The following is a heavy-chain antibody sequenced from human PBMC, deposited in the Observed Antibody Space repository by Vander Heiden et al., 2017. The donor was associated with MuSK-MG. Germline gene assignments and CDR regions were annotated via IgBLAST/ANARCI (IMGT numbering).Heavy chain of an antibody. Sequence: QLQESGPGLVKPSETLSLTCNVSGGSINSQTYYWAWIRQPPGKGLEWIGSIYYSGSTHYNPSLKNRVSISGDTSKNQFSLKLTSVTAADTAVYYCARQFAGGLDYWGQGSLVTVSS. J-gene: IGHJ4*02. CDR3: ARQFAGGLDY. D-gene: IGHD3-10*01. V-gene: IGHV4-39*01. CDR1: GGSINSQTYY. CDR2: IYYSGST.